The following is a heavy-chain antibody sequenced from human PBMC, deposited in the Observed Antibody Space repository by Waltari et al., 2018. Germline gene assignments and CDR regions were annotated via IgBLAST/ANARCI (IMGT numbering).Heavy chain of an antibody. CDR1: GFTFSSYG. D-gene: IGHD2-21*01. Sequence: QVQLVESGGGVVQPGRSLRLSCAASGFTFSSYGMPWVRQAPGKGLEWVAVISYDGSNKYYADSVKGRFTISRDNSKNTLYLQMNSLRAEDTAVYYCAKGNIVVVIDAFDIWGQGTMVTVSS. J-gene: IGHJ3*02. V-gene: IGHV3-30*18. CDR3: AKGNIVVVIDAFDI. CDR2: ISYDGSNK.